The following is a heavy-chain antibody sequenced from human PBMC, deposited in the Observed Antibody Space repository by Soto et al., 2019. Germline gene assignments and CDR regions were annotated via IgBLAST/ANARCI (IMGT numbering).Heavy chain of an antibody. J-gene: IGHJ4*02. D-gene: IGHD3-3*01. CDR3: ARRITIFGVVIIPRGYYFDY. V-gene: IGHV4-34*01. CDR1: GGSFSGYY. CDR2: INHSGST. Sequence: SETLSLTCAVYGGSFSGYYWSWIRQPPGKGLEWIGEINHSGSTNYNPSPKSRVTISVDTSKNQFSLKLSSVTAADTAVYYCARRITIFGVVIIPRGYYFDYWGQGTLVTVSS.